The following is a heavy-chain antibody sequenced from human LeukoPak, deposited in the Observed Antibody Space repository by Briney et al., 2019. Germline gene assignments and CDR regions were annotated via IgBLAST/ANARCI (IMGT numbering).Heavy chain of an antibody. CDR3: VRETPNAWRSAFDI. CDR1: GFTFSRYD. D-gene: IGHD1-1*01. CDR2: IGQDGDT. J-gene: IGHJ3*02. Sequence: GGSLRLSCAASGFTFSRYDMHWVRQVSGNGLEWVSAIGQDGDTYYPVSVKGRFTISRENARNSLYLQMNSLRAGDTGVYYCVRETPNAWRSAFDIWGQGTVVTVSS. V-gene: IGHV3-13*01.